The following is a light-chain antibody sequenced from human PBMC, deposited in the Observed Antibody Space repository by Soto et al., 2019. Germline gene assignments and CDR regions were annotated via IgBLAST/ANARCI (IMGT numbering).Light chain of an antibody. CDR2: GAS. V-gene: IGKV3-20*01. Sequence: EIVLTYSAGVPFIKTGERATLSCRASQSVSRSYLAWYQQKPGQAPRLLIYGASSRATGIPDRCSGSGSGTDFTLTISRLEPEDCAGYYCQQYGSPPTFGQGTKVDTK. CDR1: QSVSRSY. J-gene: IGKJ1*01. CDR3: QQYGSPPT.